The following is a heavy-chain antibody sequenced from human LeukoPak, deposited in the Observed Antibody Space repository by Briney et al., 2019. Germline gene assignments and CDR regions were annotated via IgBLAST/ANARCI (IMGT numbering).Heavy chain of an antibody. J-gene: IGHJ5*02. D-gene: IGHD2-2*01. V-gene: IGHV3-23*01. CDR1: GFTFSSYA. Sequence: GGSLRLSCAASGFTFSSYAMSWVRQAPGKGLEWVSAISGSGGSTYYVDSVKGRFTISRDNSKNTLYLQMNSLRAEDTAVYYCAKGSKYCSSTSCLNWFDPWGQGTLVTVSS. CDR2: ISGSGGST. CDR3: AKGSKYCSSTSCLNWFDP.